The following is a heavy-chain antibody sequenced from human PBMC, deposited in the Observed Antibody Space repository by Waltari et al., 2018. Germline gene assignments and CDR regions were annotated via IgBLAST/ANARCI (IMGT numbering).Heavy chain of an antibody. CDR3: ARPGHYGGKGGVRYFDL. J-gene: IGHJ2*01. V-gene: IGHV4-61*02. CDR1: GGSISSGSYY. D-gene: IGHD4-17*01. Sequence: QVQLQESSPGLVKPSQTLSLTCTVSGGSISSGSYYWSWIRQPAGKGLEWIGRIYTSGSTNYNPSLKSRVTISVDTSKNQFSLKLSSVTAADTAVYYCARPGHYGGKGGVRYFDLWGRGTLVTVSS. CDR2: IYTSGST.